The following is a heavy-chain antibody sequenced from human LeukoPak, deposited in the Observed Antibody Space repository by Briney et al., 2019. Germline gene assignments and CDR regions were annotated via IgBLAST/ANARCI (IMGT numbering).Heavy chain of an antibody. CDR1: GYTFTSYY. J-gene: IGHJ5*02. D-gene: IGHD3-3*01. CDR2: INPSGGST. Sequence: ASVNVSCKASGYTFTSYYMHWVRQAPGQGLEWMGTINPSGGSTSYAQKFQGRVTMTRDTSTSTVYMELSSLRSEDTAVYYCARAKLRFLEWLYGNWFDPWGQGTLVTVSS. V-gene: IGHV1-46*01. CDR3: ARAKLRFLEWLYGNWFDP.